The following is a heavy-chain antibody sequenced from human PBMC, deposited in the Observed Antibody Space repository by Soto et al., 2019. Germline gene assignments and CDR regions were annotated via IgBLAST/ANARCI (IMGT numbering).Heavy chain of an antibody. CDR2: IYTSGST. CDR3: ARDIAGAGSFDY. V-gene: IGHV4-4*07. CDR1: GGSITSYY. J-gene: IGHJ4*02. Sequence: TLCLTCTVSGGSITSYYWSWIRQPAGKGLEWSGRIYTSGSTNYNPSLKSRVTTSVDTSKNQLSLKLASVTAADSAVYYCARDIAGAGSFDYWGPGTMVTV. D-gene: IGHD6-19*01.